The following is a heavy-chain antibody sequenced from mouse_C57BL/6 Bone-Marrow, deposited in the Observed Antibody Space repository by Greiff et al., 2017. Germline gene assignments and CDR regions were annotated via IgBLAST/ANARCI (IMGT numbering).Heavy chain of an antibody. CDR3: ARSYYGSSYVRSWFAY. CDR2: IYPGSGNT. D-gene: IGHD1-1*01. CDR1: GYTFTDYY. J-gene: IGHJ3*01. V-gene: IGHV1-76*01. Sequence: QVQLQQSGAELVRPGASVKLSCKASGYTFTDYYINWVKQRPGQGLEWIARIYPGSGNTYYNEKFKGKATLTAEKSSSTAYRQLSSLTSEDSAVYFCARSYYGSSYVRSWFAYWGQGTLVTVSA.